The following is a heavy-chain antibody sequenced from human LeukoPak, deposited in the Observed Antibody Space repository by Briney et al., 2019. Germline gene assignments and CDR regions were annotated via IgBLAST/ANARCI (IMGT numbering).Heavy chain of an antibody. D-gene: IGHD3-3*01. CDR2: IYITGQT. CDR3: ARERVEAPNGLDAFDI. Sequence: PGGSLRLSCVASGFRVSDYYMTWVRQAPGKGLEWVSVIYITGQTDYADSVKGRFTISRDKSNNTLHLQMTSLTADDTALYYCARERVEAPNGLDAFDIWGQGTVVTVSS. J-gene: IGHJ3*02. V-gene: IGHV3-53*01. CDR1: GFRVSDYY.